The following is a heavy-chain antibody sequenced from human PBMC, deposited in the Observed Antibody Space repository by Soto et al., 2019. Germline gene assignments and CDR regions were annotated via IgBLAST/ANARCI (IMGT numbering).Heavy chain of an antibody. J-gene: IGHJ4*02. D-gene: IGHD2-2*02. Sequence: LVKVSCKASGGTFSSYAISWVRQAPGQGLEWMGGIIPIFGTANYAQKFQGRVTITADESTSTAYMELSSLRSEDTAVYYCATTVAHTLDYWGQGTLVTVSS. V-gene: IGHV1-69*13. CDR2: IIPIFGTA. CDR1: GGTFSSYA. CDR3: ATTVAHTLDY.